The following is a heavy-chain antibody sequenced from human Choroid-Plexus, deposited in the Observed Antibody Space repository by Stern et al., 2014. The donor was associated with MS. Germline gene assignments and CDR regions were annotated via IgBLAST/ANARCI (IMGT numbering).Heavy chain of an antibody. Sequence: VQLVQSGGGVVQPGRPLRLSCVASGFTFGSCAMQWVRQAPGKGLEWVAGVSYDGSKKYYADSVKGRFTISRDNSQNTLYMQMSSLRPEDTAVYYCAKDRHYLTYFFDHWGQGSLVTVSS. CDR1: GFTFGSCA. J-gene: IGHJ5*02. CDR3: AKDRHYLTYFFDH. CDR2: VSYDGSKK. V-gene: IGHV3-30*18. D-gene: IGHD2/OR15-2a*01.